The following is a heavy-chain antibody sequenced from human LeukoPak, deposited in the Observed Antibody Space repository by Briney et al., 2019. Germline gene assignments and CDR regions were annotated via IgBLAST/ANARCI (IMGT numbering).Heavy chain of an antibody. CDR3: ARLPPRRTRDIVVVPAAVVDY. D-gene: IGHD2-2*01. CDR1: GYSISSGYY. CDR2: IYHSGST. V-gene: IGHV4-38-2*01. Sequence: SETLSLTCAASGYSISSGYYWGWIRPPPGKGLEWVGSIYHSGSTYYNPSLKSRVTISVDTSKNQFSLKLSSVTAADTAVYYCARLPPRRTRDIVVVPAAVVDYWGQGTLVTVSS. J-gene: IGHJ4*02.